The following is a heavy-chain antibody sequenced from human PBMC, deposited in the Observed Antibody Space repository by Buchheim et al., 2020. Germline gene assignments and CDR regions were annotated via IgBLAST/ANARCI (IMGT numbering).Heavy chain of an antibody. J-gene: IGHJ4*02. D-gene: IGHD2-2*01. CDR3: ARGPLIRHIVVVPAALYYFDY. Sequence: QVQLVQSGVEVKKPGASVKVSCKASGYTFISYGISWVRQAPGQGLEWMGWISTYNGNTNYAQNLQGRVTMTTDTSTSTAYLELGSLRSDDTAVYYCARGPLIRHIVVVPAALYYFDYWGQGTL. V-gene: IGHV1-18*04. CDR1: GYTFISYG. CDR2: ISTYNGNT.